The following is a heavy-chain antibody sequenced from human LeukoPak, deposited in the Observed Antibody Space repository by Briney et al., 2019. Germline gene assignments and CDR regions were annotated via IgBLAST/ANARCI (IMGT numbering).Heavy chain of an antibody. V-gene: IGHV4-59*01. D-gene: IGHD5-18*01. CDR2: IHYRGST. J-gene: IGHJ4*02. CDR1: GGSISSYY. CDR3: ARSVLGYSYGLHIDY. Sequence: SETLSLTCTVSGGSISSYYWSWIRQSPGEGLEWIGYIHYRGSTNYNPSLKSRVTISVDTSKNQFSLKLSSLTAADTAVYYCARSVLGYSYGLHIDYWGQGTLVTVSS.